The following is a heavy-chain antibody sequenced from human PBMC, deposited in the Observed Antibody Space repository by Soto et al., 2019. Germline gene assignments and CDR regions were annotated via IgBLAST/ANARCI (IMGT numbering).Heavy chain of an antibody. CDR3: AKDLYGKVGAIDY. D-gene: IGHD1-26*01. CDR1: GFTFSSYG. Sequence: QVQLVESGGGVVQPGRSLRLSCAASGFTFSSYGMHWVRQAPGKGLEWVAVISYDGSNKYYADSVKGRFTISRDNSKNTLYLQMNSLRAEDTAVYYWAKDLYGKVGAIDYWGQGTLVTVSS. J-gene: IGHJ4*02. V-gene: IGHV3-30*18. CDR2: ISYDGSNK.